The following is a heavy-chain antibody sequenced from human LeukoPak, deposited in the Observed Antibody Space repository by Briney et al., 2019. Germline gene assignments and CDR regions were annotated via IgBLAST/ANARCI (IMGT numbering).Heavy chain of an antibody. Sequence: PSGGSLRLSCAASRFTFSSYAMSWVRQAPGKGLEWVSVMSGSGGSTYYADSVKGRFTISRDNSKNTLYLQMNSLRAEDTAVYYCAKERYGGNSGDYFDCWGQGTLVTVSS. D-gene: IGHD4-23*01. J-gene: IGHJ4*02. V-gene: IGHV3-23*01. CDR2: MSGSGGST. CDR3: AKERYGGNSGDYFDC. CDR1: RFTFSSYA.